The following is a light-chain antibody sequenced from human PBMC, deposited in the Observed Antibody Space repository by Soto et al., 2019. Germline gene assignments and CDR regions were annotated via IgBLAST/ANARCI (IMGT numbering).Light chain of an antibody. J-gene: IGLJ3*02. Sequence: QAVVTQPPSVSGAPGQRVTISCTGSSSNIGGGYDVHWYQQLPGAAPKLLIYENNNRPSGVPDRFSGSRSGTSASLAITGLQAEDETEYFCQSYDNTLSAWVFGGGTKVTVL. CDR1: SSNIGGGYD. CDR3: QSYDNTLSAWV. CDR2: ENN. V-gene: IGLV1-40*01.